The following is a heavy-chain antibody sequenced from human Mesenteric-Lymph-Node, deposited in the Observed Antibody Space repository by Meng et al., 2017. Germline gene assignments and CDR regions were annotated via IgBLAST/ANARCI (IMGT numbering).Heavy chain of an antibody. CDR3: ARDLVYGALYYFDY. CDR2: IKQDESEK. Sequence: GGSLRPSCAASGFTFSSCWMSWARQAPGKGQEWVANIKQDESEKYYVDSVKGRFTISRDNAKTSLYLQMNSLRAEDTAVYYCARDLVYGALYYFDYWGQGTLVTVSS. CDR1: GFTFSSCW. D-gene: IGHD4-17*01. J-gene: IGHJ4*02. V-gene: IGHV3-7*01.